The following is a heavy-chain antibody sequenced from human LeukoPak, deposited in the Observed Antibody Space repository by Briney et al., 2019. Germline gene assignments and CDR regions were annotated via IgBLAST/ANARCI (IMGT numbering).Heavy chain of an antibody. CDR3: ARLKFYDSTGYSPGQYMDV. CDR1: GGPIYSYY. V-gene: IGHV4-4*07. J-gene: IGHJ6*03. Sequence: SETLSLTCTVSGGPIYSYYWSWIRQTAGKGLXWXGRLYPGVSTNYNPSLKSRVTMSVDTSKNQFALKLSAVTAADTAVYYCARLKFYDSTGYSPGQYMDVWGKGITVTVSS. CDR2: LYPGVST. D-gene: IGHD3-22*01.